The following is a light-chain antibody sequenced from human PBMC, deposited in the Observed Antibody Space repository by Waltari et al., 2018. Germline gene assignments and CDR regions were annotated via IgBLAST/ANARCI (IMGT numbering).Light chain of an antibody. CDR2: YDG. V-gene: IGLV3-21*04. Sequence: SYVLTQPPSLSVAPGKTAEIICGGNNIERKSVNWYQQKPGHAPVLISYYDGDRPPGIPDRFSGSNSGNTATLTISGVEAGDEADYFCLAWHSTTAHHCVFGGGTKLTVL. CDR3: LAWHSTTAHHCV. CDR1: NIERKS. J-gene: IGLJ2*01.